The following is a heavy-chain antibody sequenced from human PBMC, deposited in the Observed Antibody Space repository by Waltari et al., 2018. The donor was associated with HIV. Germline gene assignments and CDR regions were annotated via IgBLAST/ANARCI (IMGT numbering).Heavy chain of an antibody. CDR3: ARGLAATVTTKAWFDP. V-gene: IGHV4-34*01. CDR1: GGSFSGYY. Sequence: QVQLQQWGAGLLKPSETLYLTCAVYGGSFSGYYWSWIRQPPADGLEWIGEINHSGSTNYNPSLKSRVTISVDTSKNQFSLKLSSVTAADTAVYYCARGLAATVTTKAWFDPWGQGTLVTVSS. D-gene: IGHD4-17*01. CDR2: INHSGST. J-gene: IGHJ5*02.